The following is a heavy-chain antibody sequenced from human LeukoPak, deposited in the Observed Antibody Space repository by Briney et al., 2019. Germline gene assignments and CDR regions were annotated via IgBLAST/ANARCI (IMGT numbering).Heavy chain of an antibody. CDR2: IYYSGST. CDR1: GGSISSYY. D-gene: IGHD4-17*01. CDR3: ARGAYGDYPEDY. Sequence: SETLSLTCTVSGGSISSYYWSWIRQPPGKGLEWIGYIYYSGSTTYNPSLKSRVTISVDTSKNQFSLKLSSVTAADTAVYYCARGAYGDYPEDYWGQGTLVTVSS. V-gene: IGHV4-59*01. J-gene: IGHJ4*02.